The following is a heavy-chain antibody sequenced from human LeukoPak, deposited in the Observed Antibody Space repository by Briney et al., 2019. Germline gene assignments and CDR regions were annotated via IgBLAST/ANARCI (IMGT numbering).Heavy chain of an antibody. J-gene: IGHJ4*02. CDR1: GFTFSFYE. CDR2: ISGRGSGGTT. CDR3: AKSGYNRFDY. D-gene: IGHD5-24*01. Sequence: GGSLRLSCAASGFTFSFYEMNWVRQAPGKGLEWVSNISGRGSGGTTYYADSVKGRFTISRDSSKNTLYLQMNSLRAEDTAVYYCAKSGYNRFDYWGQGTLVTVSS. V-gene: IGHV3-23*01.